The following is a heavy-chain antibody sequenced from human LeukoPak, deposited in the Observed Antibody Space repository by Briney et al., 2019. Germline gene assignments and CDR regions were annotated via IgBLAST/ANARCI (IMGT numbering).Heavy chain of an antibody. CDR2: INPSGGST. CDR3: ARDRAEPGIAAAGTDYYYYYMDV. D-gene: IGHD6-13*01. Sequence: ASVKVSCKASGYTFTGYYMHWVRQAPGQGLEWMGIINPSGGSTSYAQKFQGRVTMTRDMSTSTVYMELSSLRSEDTAVYYCARDRAEPGIAAAGTDYYYYYMDVWGKGTTVTVSS. V-gene: IGHV1-46*01. CDR1: GYTFTGYY. J-gene: IGHJ6*03.